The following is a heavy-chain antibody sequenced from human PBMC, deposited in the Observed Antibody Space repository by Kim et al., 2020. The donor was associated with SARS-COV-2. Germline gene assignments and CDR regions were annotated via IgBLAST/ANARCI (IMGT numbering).Heavy chain of an antibody. CDR3: ARDYYDSSGYFDY. Sequence: ADSVKGRFTISKDNSKTTLYLQMNSLRAEDTAVYYCARDYYDSSGYFDYWGQGTLFTVSS. D-gene: IGHD3-22*01. J-gene: IGHJ4*02. V-gene: IGHV3-33*01.